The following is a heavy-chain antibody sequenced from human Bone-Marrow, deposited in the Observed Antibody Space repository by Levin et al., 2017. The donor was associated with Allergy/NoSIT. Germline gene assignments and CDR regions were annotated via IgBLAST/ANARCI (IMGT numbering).Heavy chain of an antibody. V-gene: IGHV3-73*01. CDR2: IRAKPNSHAT. CDR1: GFTISGSA. J-gene: IGHJ4*02. CDR3: TELRNQTGFFDY. D-gene: IGHD1-7*01. Sequence: GESLKISCAASGFTISGSAMHWVRQASGKGLEWVGRIRAKPNSHATDYAASVKGRFTISRDDSKNTAYLQMNSLRTEDTAVYYCTELRNQTGFFDYWGQGTLVTVSS.